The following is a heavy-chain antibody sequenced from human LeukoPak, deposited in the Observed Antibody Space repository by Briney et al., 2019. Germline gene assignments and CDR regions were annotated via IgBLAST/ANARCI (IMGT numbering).Heavy chain of an antibody. Sequence: GGSLRLSCAAPGFTFSSYAMSWVRQAPGKGLEWVSAISGSGGSTYYADSVKGRFTISRDNSKNTLYLQMNSLRAEDTAVYYRAKDLSYYDSSGRPFDYWGQGTLATVSS. J-gene: IGHJ4*02. V-gene: IGHV3-23*01. CDR2: ISGSGGST. CDR3: AKDLSYYDSSGRPFDY. CDR1: GFTFSSYA. D-gene: IGHD3-22*01.